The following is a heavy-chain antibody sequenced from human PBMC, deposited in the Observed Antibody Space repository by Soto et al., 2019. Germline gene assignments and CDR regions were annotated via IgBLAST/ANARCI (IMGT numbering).Heavy chain of an antibody. D-gene: IGHD1-7*01. CDR3: ARLSLELGYYYYGMDV. Sequence: HGESLKISCKGSGYSFTSYWIGWVRQMPGKGLEWMGIIYPGDSDTRYSPSFQGQVTISADKSISTAYLQWSSLKASDTAMYYCARLSLELGYYYYGMDVWGQGTTVTVSS. CDR1: GYSFTSYW. V-gene: IGHV5-51*01. CDR2: IYPGDSDT. J-gene: IGHJ6*02.